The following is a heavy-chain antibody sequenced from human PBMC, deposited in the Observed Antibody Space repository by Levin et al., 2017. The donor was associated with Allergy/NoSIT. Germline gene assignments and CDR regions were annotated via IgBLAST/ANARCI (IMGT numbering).Heavy chain of an antibody. CDR1: GGSISSSSYY. CDR2: IYYSGST. CDR3: ARPRYPDYDILTGDY. D-gene: IGHD3-9*01. V-gene: IGHV4-39*01. J-gene: IGHJ4*02. Sequence: SETLSLTCTVSGGSISSSSYYWGWIRQPPGKGLEWIGSIYYSGSTYYNPSLKSRVTISVDTSKNQFSLKLSSVTAADTAVYYCARPRYPDYDILTGDYWGQGTLVTVSS.